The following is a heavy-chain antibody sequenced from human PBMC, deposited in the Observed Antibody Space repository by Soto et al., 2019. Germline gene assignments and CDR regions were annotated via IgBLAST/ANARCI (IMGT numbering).Heavy chain of an antibody. V-gene: IGHV1-69*02. D-gene: IGHD2-2*01. J-gene: IGHJ3*02. CDR2: IIPILGIA. CDR1: GCTFSSYT. Sequence: QVQLVQSGAEVKKPGSSVKVSCKASGCTFSSYTISWVRQAPGQGLEWMGRIIPILGIAKYAQKFQGRVTITADKATSTGDMELRSVRSEDTAVYYCASGEDIVVVPAAQDKPVDAFDIWGQGTMVTVSS. CDR3: ASGEDIVVVPAAQDKPVDAFDI.